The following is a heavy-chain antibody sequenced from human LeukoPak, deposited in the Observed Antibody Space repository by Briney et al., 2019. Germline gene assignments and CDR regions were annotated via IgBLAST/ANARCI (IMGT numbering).Heavy chain of an antibody. D-gene: IGHD3-22*01. V-gene: IGHV3-20*04. CDR3: ARDGNYYDSSGYKGDFDY. CDR1: GLTFDDYG. J-gene: IGHJ4*02. CDR2: INWNGGST. Sequence: GGSLRLSCAASGLTFDDYGMSWVRQAPGKGLEWVSGINWNGGSTGYADSVKGRFTISRDNAKNSLYLQMNSLRAEDTALYYCARDGNYYDSSGYKGDFDYWGQGTLVTVSS.